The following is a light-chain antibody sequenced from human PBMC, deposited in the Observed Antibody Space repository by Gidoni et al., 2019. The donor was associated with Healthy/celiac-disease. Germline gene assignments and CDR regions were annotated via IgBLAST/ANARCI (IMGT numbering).Light chain of an antibody. CDR3: QQYGSSPGYS. CDR1: RSGSSSY. Sequence: EIVLTQSPGTLSLSPGERATLSCRASRSGSSSYLAWYQQKPGQAPRLLIYGASSRATGIPDRFSGSGSGTDFTLTISRLEPEDFAVYYCQQYGSSPGYSFXXXTKLEIK. V-gene: IGKV3-20*01. CDR2: GAS. J-gene: IGKJ2*03.